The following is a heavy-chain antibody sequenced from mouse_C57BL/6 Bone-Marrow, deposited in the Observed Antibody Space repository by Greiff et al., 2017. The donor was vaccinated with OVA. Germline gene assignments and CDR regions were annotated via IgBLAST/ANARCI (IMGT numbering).Heavy chain of an antibody. CDR1: GYTFTSYW. J-gene: IGHJ4*01. CDR2: IHPNSGST. V-gene: IGHV1-64*01. Sequence: QVQLKESGAELVKPGASVKLSCKASGYTFTSYWMHWVKQRPGQGLEWIGMIHPNSGSTNYNEKFKSKATLTVDKSSSTAYMQLSSLTSEDSAVYYCARVRRSMDYWGQGTSVTVSS. D-gene: IGHD2-14*01. CDR3: ARVRRSMDY.